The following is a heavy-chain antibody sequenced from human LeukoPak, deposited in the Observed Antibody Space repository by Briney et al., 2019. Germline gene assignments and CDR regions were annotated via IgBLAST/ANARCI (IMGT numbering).Heavy chain of an antibody. J-gene: IGHJ4*02. CDR2: INGDGSNS. CDR1: GFTFTTYW. Sequence: GGSLRLSCVASGFTFTTYWMHWVRQATGKGLVWVSRINGDGSNSNYADSVKGRFTISRDNASNTLYLQMNGLRAEDTALYYCARTSPTSHFDFWGQGTLVTVSS. V-gene: IGHV3-74*01. CDR3: ARTSPTSHFDF. D-gene: IGHD3-16*01.